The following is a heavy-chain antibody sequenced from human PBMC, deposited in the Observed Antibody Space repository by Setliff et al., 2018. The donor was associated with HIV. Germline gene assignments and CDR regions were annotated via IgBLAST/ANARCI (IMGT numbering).Heavy chain of an antibody. J-gene: IGHJ5*02. D-gene: IGHD3-10*01. CDR3: ASSGSGSYINWFDT. CDR2: ITSTGSTI. V-gene: IGHV3-48*01. CDR1: GFTFSDCS. Sequence: GGSLRLSCAASGFTFSDCSMNWVRQAPGKGLEWISYITSTGSTIFYADSVKGRFTISRDNDKNSVHLQMTSLRAEDTAVYYCASSGSGSYINWFDTWGQGSLVTVSS.